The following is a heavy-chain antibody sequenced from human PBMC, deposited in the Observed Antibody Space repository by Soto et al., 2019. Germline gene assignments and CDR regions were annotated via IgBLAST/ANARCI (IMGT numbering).Heavy chain of an antibody. D-gene: IGHD3-3*01. Sequence: PGGSLRLSCVGSGFRFSDYPLNWVRQAPGQGLEWVANINRRGTSTNYVDSVRGRFSTSRDNAKNSLYLQMNSLRAEDTAVYYCARDLRFLEWFLFDPWGQGTLVTVSS. CDR1: GFRFSDYP. J-gene: IGHJ5*02. V-gene: IGHV3-7*01. CDR3: ARDLRFLEWFLFDP. CDR2: INRRGTST.